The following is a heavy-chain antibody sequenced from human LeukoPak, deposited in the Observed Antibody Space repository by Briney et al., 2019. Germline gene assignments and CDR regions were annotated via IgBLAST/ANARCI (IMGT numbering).Heavy chain of an antibody. CDR1: GGTFSSYT. D-gene: IGHD3-3*01. J-gene: IGHJ4*02. Sequence: SVKVSCKASGGTFSSYTISWVRQAPGQGLEWMGRIIPILGIANYAQKFQGRVTITADKSTSTAYMELSSLRSEDTAVYYCASRVNDFWSGYCLDYWGQGTPVTVSS. V-gene: IGHV1-69*02. CDR2: IIPILGIA. CDR3: ASRVNDFWSGYCLDY.